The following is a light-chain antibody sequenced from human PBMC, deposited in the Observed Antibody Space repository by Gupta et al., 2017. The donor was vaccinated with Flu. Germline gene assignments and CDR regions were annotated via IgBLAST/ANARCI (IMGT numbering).Light chain of an antibody. J-gene: IGKJ4*01. V-gene: IGKV2D-29*02. CDR3: MQSTQLPVT. CDR1: QSLLFSNGRTF. CDR2: DVS. Sequence: GTPGQPASISCNSSQSLLFSNGRTFLFWYHQKPGQSPRLLIYDVSNRFFGVSDRFSGFGSGTDFTLKISRVEVEDVGVYYCMQSTQLPVTFGGGTKVEIE.